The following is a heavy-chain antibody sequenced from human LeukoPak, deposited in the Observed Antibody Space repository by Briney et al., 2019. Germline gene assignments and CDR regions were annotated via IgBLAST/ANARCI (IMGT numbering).Heavy chain of an antibody. CDR2: ISNSGDAT. J-gene: IGHJ4*02. V-gene: IGHV3-23*01. Sequence: GGSLRLSCAASGFTFSDYGMSWVRQAPGQGLERVSTISNSGDATYYADSVRGRFSISRDNSKKTLFLQMSSLRAEDAAIYYCAKSGPYYFQYWGQGTLVTVSS. CDR3: AKSGPYYFQY. CDR1: GFTFSDYG.